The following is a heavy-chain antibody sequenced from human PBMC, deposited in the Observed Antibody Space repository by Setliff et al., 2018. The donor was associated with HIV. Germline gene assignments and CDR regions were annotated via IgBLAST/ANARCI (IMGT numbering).Heavy chain of an antibody. J-gene: IGHJ4*02. D-gene: IGHD3-9*01. CDR1: GFTFSDYY. CDR3: NTVDDPILTGH. Sequence: PGGSLRLSCAASGFTFSDYYLNWFRLAPGKGLEWISHITNTGSSTNYADSVKGRFTIPRDNAKYSLYLQMNTLRVEDTAVYYCNTVDDPILTGHWGQGTLVTVSS. CDR2: ITNTGSST. V-gene: IGHV3-11*04.